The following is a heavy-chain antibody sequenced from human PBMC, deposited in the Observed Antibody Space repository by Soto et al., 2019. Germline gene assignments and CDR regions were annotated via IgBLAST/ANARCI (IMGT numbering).Heavy chain of an antibody. Sequence: SETLSLTCAVSGDSISSSNWWSWVRQPPGKGLECILEIYHSGSTNYNPSLKSRVTISVDKSKNQFSLKLSSVTAADTAVYYCARRGTDFWSGNYILDYWGQGPLVTVSS. CDR1: GDSISSSNW. D-gene: IGHD3-3*01. V-gene: IGHV4-4*02. CDR3: ARRGTDFWSGNYILDY. J-gene: IGHJ4*02. CDR2: IYHSGST.